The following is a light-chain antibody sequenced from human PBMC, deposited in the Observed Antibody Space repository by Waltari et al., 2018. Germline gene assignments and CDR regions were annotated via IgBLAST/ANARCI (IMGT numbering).Light chain of an antibody. Sequence: QSALTQPASVSGSPGQSITISCTGSNSDVGHYNLVSWYQQHPGKAPKLLLYEVNQRPSGVSSRFSGSKSGITASLTISGLQAEDEADFYRCSYAGSTTWLFGGGTRLTVL. V-gene: IGLV2-23*02. CDR2: EVN. CDR1: NSDVGHYNL. CDR3: CSYAGSTTWL. J-gene: IGLJ2*01.